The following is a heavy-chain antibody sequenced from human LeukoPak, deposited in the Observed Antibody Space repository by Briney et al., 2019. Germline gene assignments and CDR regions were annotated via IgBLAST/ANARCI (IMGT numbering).Heavy chain of an antibody. CDR2: ISSSRDYI. CDR1: GFTFITYT. V-gene: IGHV3-21*04. D-gene: IGHD5-12*01. Sequence: PGGSLRLSCAASGFTFITYTMDWVRQAPGKGLEWVSSISSSRDYIYYADSVRGRFTISGDNSKNTMYLQMNSLRAEDTAVYYCAQDRAWIEFYFWGQGTLVTVSS. CDR3: AQDRAWIEFYF. J-gene: IGHJ4*02.